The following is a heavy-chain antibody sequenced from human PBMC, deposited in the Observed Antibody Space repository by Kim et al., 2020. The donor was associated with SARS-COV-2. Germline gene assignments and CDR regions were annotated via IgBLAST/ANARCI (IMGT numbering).Heavy chain of an antibody. D-gene: IGHD3-9*01. CDR3: TTGYPLNYDILTGPNQNFDY. V-gene: IGHV1-24*01. J-gene: IGHJ4*02. CDR2: FDPEDDDT. CDR1: GYTLTELP. Sequence: ASVKVSCKVSGYTLTELPMHWVRQAPGKGLEWMGGFDPEDDDTVYAQKFQGRVTMAEDTSTDTAYMELSSLTSEDTAVYYCTTGYPLNYDILTGPNQNFDYWGQGTRVTVSS.